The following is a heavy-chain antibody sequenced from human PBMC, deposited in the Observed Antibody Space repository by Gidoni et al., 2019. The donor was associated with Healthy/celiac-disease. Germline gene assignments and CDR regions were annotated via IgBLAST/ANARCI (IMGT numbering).Heavy chain of an antibody. V-gene: IGHV4-31*01. J-gene: IGHJ6*02. CDR1: GGSISSGGYY. Sequence: QVQLQESGPGLVKPSQTLSLPCTVSGGSISSGGYYWSWIRQHPGKGLEWIGYIYYSGSTYYNPSLKSLVTISVDTSKNQFSLKLSSVTAADTAVYYCARGGDRYYYYGMDVWGQGTTVTVSS. CDR3: ARGGDRYYYYGMDV. D-gene: IGHD7-27*01. CDR2: IYYSGST.